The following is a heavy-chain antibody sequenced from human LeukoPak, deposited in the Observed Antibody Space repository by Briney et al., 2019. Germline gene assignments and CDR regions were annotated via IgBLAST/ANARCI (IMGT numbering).Heavy chain of an antibody. CDR1: GGSISSYY. CDR3: ARLYYGDYFDY. D-gene: IGHD4-17*01. J-gene: IGHJ4*02. Sequence: SETLSLTCTVSGGSISSYYWSWIRQPPGKGLEWIGYIYYSGSTYYNPSLKSRVTISVDTSKNQFSLKLSSVTAADTAVYYCARLYYGDYFDYWGQGTLVTVSS. V-gene: IGHV4-59*12. CDR2: IYYSGST.